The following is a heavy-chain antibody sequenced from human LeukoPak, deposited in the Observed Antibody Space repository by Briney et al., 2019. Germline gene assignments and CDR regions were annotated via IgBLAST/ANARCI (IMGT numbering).Heavy chain of an antibody. D-gene: IGHD2-2*01. CDR3: ARRLVVVAGDYFDY. CDR1: GGSISSYY. V-gene: IGHV4-4*07. CDR2: IYTSGST. Sequence: SETLSLTCTVSGGSISSYYWSWIRQPAGKGLEWIGRIYTSGSTNYNPSLKSRVTMSVDTSKNQFSLKLSSVTAADTAVYYCARRLVVVAGDYFDYWGQGTLVTVSS. J-gene: IGHJ4*02.